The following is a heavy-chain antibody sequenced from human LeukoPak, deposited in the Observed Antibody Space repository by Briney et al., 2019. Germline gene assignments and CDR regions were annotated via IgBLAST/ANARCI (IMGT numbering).Heavy chain of an antibody. J-gene: IGHJ4*02. D-gene: IGHD6-19*01. Sequence: SETLSVTCAVSGYSMNSGYYWGWIRQTPGKGLEWIGSMYHSGTTFYNPSLKSRVTISIDTSKNHLSLRLGSVTAADTAVYYCARLDNSAWDFDYWGQGTLVTVSS. CDR2: MYHSGTT. CDR1: GYSMNSGYY. V-gene: IGHV4-38-2*01. CDR3: ARLDNSAWDFDY.